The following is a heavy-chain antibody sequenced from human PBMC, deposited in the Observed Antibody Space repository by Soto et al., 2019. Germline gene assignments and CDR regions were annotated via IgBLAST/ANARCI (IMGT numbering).Heavy chain of an antibody. D-gene: IGHD3-10*01. J-gene: IGHJ6*03. CDR1: GYTFTSYG. Sequence: ASVKVSCKASGYTFTSYGISWVRQAPGQGLEWMGWISGYNGNTNYAQKVQGRVTMTTDTSTSTAYMELRSLRSDDTAVYYCARVGPLRFGDYYYMDVWGKGTTVTVSS. CDR2: ISGYNGNT. V-gene: IGHV1-18*01. CDR3: ARVGPLRFGDYYYMDV.